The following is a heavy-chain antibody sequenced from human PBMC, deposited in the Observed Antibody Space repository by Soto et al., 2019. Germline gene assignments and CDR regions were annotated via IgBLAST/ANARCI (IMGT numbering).Heavy chain of an antibody. Sequence: EEQVVESGGGSVQPGGSLRLVCTASGFSFSAYRLYWVRQAPGKGLMWVSRISPDVSVVNVADSVKGRITISRDNAQHTVTLQMRSLRVADMGIYYCATEGKRFYALDVWGQGTSVIVSS. CDR3: ATEGKRFYALDV. J-gene: IGHJ6*02. D-gene: IGHD3-16*01. CDR1: GFSFSAYR. CDR2: ISPDVSVV. V-gene: IGHV3-74*01.